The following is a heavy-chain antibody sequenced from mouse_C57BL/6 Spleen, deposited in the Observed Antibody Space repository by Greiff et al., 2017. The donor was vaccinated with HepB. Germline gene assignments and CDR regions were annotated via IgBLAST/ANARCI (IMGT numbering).Heavy chain of an antibody. CDR1: GYTFTDYE. V-gene: IGHV1-15*01. Sequence: QVHVKQSGAELVRPGASVTLSCKASGYTFTDYEMHWVKQTPVHGLEWIGAIDPETGGTAYNQKFKGKAILTADKSSSTAYMELRSLTSEDSAVYYCTNGYYYFDYWGQGTTLTVSS. D-gene: IGHD2-3*01. CDR2: IDPETGGT. CDR3: TNGYYYFDY. J-gene: IGHJ2*01.